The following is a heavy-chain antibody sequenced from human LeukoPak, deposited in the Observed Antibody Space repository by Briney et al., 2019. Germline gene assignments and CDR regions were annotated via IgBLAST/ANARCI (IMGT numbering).Heavy chain of an antibody. Sequence: GGSLRLSCAASGFTFSSYSMNWVRQAPGKGLEWVSYISSARTYIHYADSVKGRFTISRDNAKNSLYLQMNSLRAEDTAVYYCAREAEQIDYWGQGTLVTVSS. CDR2: ISSARTYI. D-gene: IGHD6-13*01. J-gene: IGHJ4*02. CDR3: AREAEQIDY. CDR1: GFTFSSYS. V-gene: IGHV3-21*05.